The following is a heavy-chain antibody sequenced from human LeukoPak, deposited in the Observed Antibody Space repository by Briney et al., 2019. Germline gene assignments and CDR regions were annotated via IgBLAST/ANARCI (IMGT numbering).Heavy chain of an antibody. J-gene: IGHJ3*02. CDR1: GGSISSGGYY. CDR3: ARVGAAAGITWDAFDI. V-gene: IGHV4-31*03. CDR2: IYYSGST. Sequence: SETLSLTCTVSGGSISSGGYYWSWIRQHPGKGLEWIGYIYYSGSTYYNPSLKSRVTISVDTSKNQFSLKLSSVTATDTAVYYCARVGAAAGITWDAFDIWGQGTMVTVSS. D-gene: IGHD6-13*01.